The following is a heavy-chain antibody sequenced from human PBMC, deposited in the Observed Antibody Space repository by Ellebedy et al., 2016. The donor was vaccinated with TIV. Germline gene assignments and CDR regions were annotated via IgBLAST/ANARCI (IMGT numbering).Heavy chain of an antibody. CDR2: INHSGST. Sequence: SETLSLXCTVSDYSIRGGYYWSWIRQPPGKGLEWIGEINHSGSTNYNPSLKSRVTISVDTSKNQFSLKLSSVTAADTAVYYCARWPPRYWGQGTLVTVSS. CDR1: DYSIRGGYY. CDR3: ARWPPRY. J-gene: IGHJ4*02. V-gene: IGHV4-34*01.